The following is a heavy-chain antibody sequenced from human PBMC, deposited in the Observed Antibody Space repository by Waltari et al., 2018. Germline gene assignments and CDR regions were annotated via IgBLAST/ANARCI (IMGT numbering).Heavy chain of an antibody. CDR2: INPNSGDT. Sequence: QVHLVQSGAEVKKPGASVKVSCKASGYTFTGYYIQWVRRAPGQGLEVRGRINPNSGDTNYAQKFQGRVTLTRDTSINTAYMELSSLKSDDTAVYYCARDLGSDYGNRDYWGQGTLVTVPS. V-gene: IGHV1-2*06. CDR3: ARDLGSDYGNRDY. J-gene: IGHJ4*02. D-gene: IGHD4-17*01. CDR1: GYTFTGYY.